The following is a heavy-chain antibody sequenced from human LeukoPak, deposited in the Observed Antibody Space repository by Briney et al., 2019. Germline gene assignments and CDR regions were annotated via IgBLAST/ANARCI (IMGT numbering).Heavy chain of an antibody. CDR2: IYYSGST. J-gene: IGHJ4*02. CDR3: ARVMIDRSLIDY. D-gene: IGHD1-14*01. V-gene: IGHV4-31*03. CDR1: GASVSSGSYY. Sequence: SETLSLTCTVSGASVSSGSYYWSWIRQHPGKGLEWIGYIYYSGSTYYNPSLKSRVTISVDTSKNQFSLKLSSVTAADTAVYYCARVMIDRSLIDYWGQGTLVTVSS.